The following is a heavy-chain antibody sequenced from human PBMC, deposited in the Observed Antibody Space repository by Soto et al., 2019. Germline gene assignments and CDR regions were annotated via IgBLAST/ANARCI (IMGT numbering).Heavy chain of an antibody. CDR2: IYHSGST. J-gene: IGHJ4*02. Sequence: LSLTFAVSGXSISSGGYSWSWIRQPPGKGLEWIGYIYHSGSTYYNPSLKSRVTISVDRSKNQFSLKLSSVTAADTAVYYCARGGTYYDILTGYYTPYYFDYWGQGTLVTVSS. CDR3: ARGGTYYDILTGYYTPYYFDY. CDR1: GXSISSGGYS. V-gene: IGHV4-30-2*01. D-gene: IGHD3-9*01.